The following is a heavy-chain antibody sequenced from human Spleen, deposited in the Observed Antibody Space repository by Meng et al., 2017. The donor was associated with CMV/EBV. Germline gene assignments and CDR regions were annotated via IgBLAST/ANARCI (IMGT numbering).Heavy chain of an antibody. J-gene: IGHJ6*02. CDR2: IRSKAHNYAT. V-gene: IGHV3-73*01. Sequence: RQASGKGLVWVGRIRSKAHNYATGYAASVKSRFTDSRDDSKKTAYLQMDSLKSEDTAVYYCARHRDVVEEPTTIGVDYYYRYGMDVWGQGTTVTVSS. D-gene: IGHD2-2*01. CDR3: ARHRDVVEEPTTIGVDYYYRYGMDV.